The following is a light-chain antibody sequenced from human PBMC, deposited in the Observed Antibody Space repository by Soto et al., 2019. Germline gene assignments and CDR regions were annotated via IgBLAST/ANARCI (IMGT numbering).Light chain of an antibody. Sequence: AIQLTQSPSSLSASVGDTVTITCRASQGIFSALAWYQQRPGKPPKVLISDASTLENGVPSRFSGSGSGTDFTLTISSLQAEDFATYYCQQFNKYPITFGQGTRLDIK. V-gene: IGKV1D-13*01. J-gene: IGKJ5*01. CDR3: QQFNKYPIT. CDR1: QGIFSA. CDR2: DAS.